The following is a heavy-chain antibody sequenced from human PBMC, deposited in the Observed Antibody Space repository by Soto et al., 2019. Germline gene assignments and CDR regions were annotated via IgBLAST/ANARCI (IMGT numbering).Heavy chain of an antibody. CDR2: VYYSGST. J-gene: IGHJ4*02. Sequence: WTWLRQHPGKGLEWIGSVYYSGSTNYNPSLKSRITISVDTSKNQFSLKLNSVSAADTAVYYCARGAGGNFYFDYWGQGTLVTVSS. V-gene: IGHV4-31*02. CDR3: ARGAGGNFYFDY. D-gene: IGHD2-21*02.